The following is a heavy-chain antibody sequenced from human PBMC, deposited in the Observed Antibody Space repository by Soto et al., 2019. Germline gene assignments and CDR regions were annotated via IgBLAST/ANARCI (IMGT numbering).Heavy chain of an antibody. CDR2: IYHNGRT. V-gene: IGHV4-38-2*01. CDR3: ARQGGVSATYVGYFDS. D-gene: IGHD3-16*01. J-gene: IGHJ4*02. Sequence: SETLSLTCAVSGYSINSGYYWGWIRQPPGKGLEWIGTIYHNGRTYYNPSLESRVTISVDTSKNQFSVKLASVTAADTALYYCARQGGVSATYVGYFDSWGQGALVTVSS. CDR1: GYSINSGYY.